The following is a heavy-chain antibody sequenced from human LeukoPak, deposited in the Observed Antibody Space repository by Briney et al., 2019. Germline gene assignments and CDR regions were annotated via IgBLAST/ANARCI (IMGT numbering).Heavy chain of an antibody. CDR2: IYYSGST. CDR1: GGSISSYY. D-gene: IGHD3-10*01. V-gene: IGHV4-59*08. CDR3: ARLTPSYYYGSGSYYNGWFDP. J-gene: IGHJ5*02. Sequence: PSETLSLTCTVSGGSISSYYWSWIRQPPGKGLEWIGYIYYSGSTNYNPSLKSRVTISVDTSKNQFSLKLSSVTAADTAVYYCARLTPSYYYGSGSYYNGWFDPWGQGTLVTVSS.